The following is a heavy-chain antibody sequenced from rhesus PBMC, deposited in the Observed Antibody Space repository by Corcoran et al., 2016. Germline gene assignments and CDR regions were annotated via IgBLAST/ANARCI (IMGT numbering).Heavy chain of an antibody. V-gene: IGHV4-127*01. CDR1: GYSISSGYD. J-gene: IGHJ5-1*01. D-gene: IGHD5-42*01. CDR3: ARDLGGYSDV. CDR2: IHGSSGST. Sequence: QVQLQESGPGVGKPSETLSLTCAVSGYSISSGYDWSWIRQPPGKGLGWIGYIHGSSGSTNYNPSLKNRVTISKDTSKNQFSLKLSSVTAADTAVYYCARDLGGYSDVWGPGVLVTVSS.